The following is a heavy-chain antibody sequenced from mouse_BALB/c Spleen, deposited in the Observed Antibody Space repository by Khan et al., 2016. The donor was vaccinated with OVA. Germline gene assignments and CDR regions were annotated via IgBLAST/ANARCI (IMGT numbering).Heavy chain of an antibody. V-gene: IGHV1-77*01. CDR2: IYPGSDNT. CDR1: GYTFTDYY. Sequence: QVQLKQSGAELARPGASVTLSCKASGYTFTDYYINWMRQRTGQGLEWIGEIYPGSDNTYYNEKFKGKATLTADKSSSPAYMQLSRLTSEDSAVYFRAREWAAWFPYWGQGTLVTVSA. CDR3: AREWAAWFPY. J-gene: IGHJ3*01.